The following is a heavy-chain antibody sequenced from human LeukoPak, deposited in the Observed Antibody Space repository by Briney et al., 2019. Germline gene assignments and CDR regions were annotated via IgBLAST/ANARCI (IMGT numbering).Heavy chain of an antibody. D-gene: IGHD4/OR15-4a*01. CDR1: GYTFTSYD. V-gene: IGHV1-8*01. CDR3: ARGPSCSYLTMSYPYCFDP. CDR2: MNPNSGNT. Sequence: ASVKVSCKASGYTFTSYDNNWVRLANGQGLEWMGWMNPNSGNTGYAQKFQGRVTMTRNTSINTAYMELSSLLSEDTAVYYCARGPSCSYLTMSYPYCFDPWGQGTLVTVSS. J-gene: IGHJ5*02.